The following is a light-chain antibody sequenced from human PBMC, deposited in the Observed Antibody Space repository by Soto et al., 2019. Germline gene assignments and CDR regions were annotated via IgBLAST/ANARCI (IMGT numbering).Light chain of an antibody. CDR1: NIWSKS. CDR3: QVWDSDTDHVV. Sequence: SYELTQPPSVSVAPGQTASFTCGGHNIWSKSVHWYQQKPGQAPILVIYDDDDRPSGIPGQFSGSNSGSAATLTISRVEAGDEADYYCQVWDSDTDHVVFGGVTQLTVL. J-gene: IGLJ2*01. V-gene: IGLV3-21*02. CDR2: DDD.